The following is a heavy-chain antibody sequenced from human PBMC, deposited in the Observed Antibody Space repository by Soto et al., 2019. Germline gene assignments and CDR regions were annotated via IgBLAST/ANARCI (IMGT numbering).Heavy chain of an antibody. CDR3: ARGLRRWLQLIYFDY. CDR1: GGSVSSGVYY. Sequence: SETLSLTCSVSGGSVSSGVYYWSWIRQPPGKGLEWIGFIYYSGSTNYNPSLKSRVTISVDTSKNQFSLKLSSVTAADTAVYYCARGLRRWLQLIYFDYWGQGTLVTVSS. CDR2: IYYSGST. V-gene: IGHV4-61*08. D-gene: IGHD5-12*01. J-gene: IGHJ4*02.